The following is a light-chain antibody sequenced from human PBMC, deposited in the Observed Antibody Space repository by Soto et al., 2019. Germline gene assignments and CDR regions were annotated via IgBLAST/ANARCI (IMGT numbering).Light chain of an antibody. Sequence: SPSSLPASIGDRVTITCRASQTINNYLNWYQQGAGKAPKLLISGASSLQTGVPSRFIGSGSGTDFTLTISSLQPEDFATYFCRQTYSSPRTFGPGTKVDI. V-gene: IGKV1-39*01. CDR1: QTINNY. CDR2: GAS. CDR3: RQTYSSPRT. J-gene: IGKJ3*01.